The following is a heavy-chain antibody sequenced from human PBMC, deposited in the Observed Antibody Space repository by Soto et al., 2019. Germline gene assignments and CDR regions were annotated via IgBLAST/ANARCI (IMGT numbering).Heavy chain of an antibody. J-gene: IGHJ6*02. CDR1: GYSFTSYW. CDR3: ARLSSSWFETYYYYGMDV. Sequence: GESLTISCKGSGYSFTSYWIGWVRQMPGKGLEWMGIIYPGDSDTRYSPSFQGQVTISADKSISTAYLQWSSLKASDTAMYYCARLSSSWFETYYYYGMDVWGQGTTVTVSS. D-gene: IGHD6-13*01. CDR2: IYPGDSDT. V-gene: IGHV5-51*01.